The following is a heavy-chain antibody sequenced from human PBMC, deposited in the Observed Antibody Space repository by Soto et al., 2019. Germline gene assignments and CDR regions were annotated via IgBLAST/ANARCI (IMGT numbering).Heavy chain of an antibody. Sequence: QVQLVQSGPEVKKPGASVKVSCKASGDTFGRYVFHWVRQAPGQSVEWMGWIGGANGYTKCTQKFQGRVTIIRDTSATTSYMELSGLTSEDTAVYYCVGEIRGSFRPGDYWGQGTLVTVSS. J-gene: IGHJ4*02. CDR2: IGGANGYT. V-gene: IGHV1-3*01. CDR3: VGEIRGSFRPGDY. CDR1: GDTFGRYV. D-gene: IGHD3-16*02.